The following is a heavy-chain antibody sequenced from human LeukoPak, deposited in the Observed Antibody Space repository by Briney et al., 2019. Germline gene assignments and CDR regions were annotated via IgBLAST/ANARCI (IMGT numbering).Heavy chain of an antibody. CDR2: IIPIFGIA. V-gene: IGHV1-69*04. J-gene: IGHJ4*02. D-gene: IGHD3-16*02. CDR1: GGTFSSYA. Sequence: ASVKVSCKASGGTFSSYAISWVRQAPGQGLEWMGRIIPIFGIANYAQKFQGRVTTTADKSTSTAYMELSSLRSEDTAVYYCAQNNGLRLGELSFPYWGQGTLVTVSS. CDR3: AQNNGLRLGELSFPY.